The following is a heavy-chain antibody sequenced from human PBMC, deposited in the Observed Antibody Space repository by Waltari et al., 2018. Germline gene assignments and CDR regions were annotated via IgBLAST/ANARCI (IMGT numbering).Heavy chain of an antibody. CDR1: GYTFTSYA. CDR3: ARAAYTTVMN. V-gene: IGHV1-3*01. CDR2: ITAGNGNT. Sequence: QVQLVQSGAEVKKPGASVKVSCKASGYTFTSYAMHWVRQAPGQRLEWMGWITAGNGNTKYSQKFQGRVTITRDTSASTAYMELSSLRSEDTAVYYCARAAYTTVMNWGQGTLVTVSS. D-gene: IGHD4-17*01. J-gene: IGHJ4*02.